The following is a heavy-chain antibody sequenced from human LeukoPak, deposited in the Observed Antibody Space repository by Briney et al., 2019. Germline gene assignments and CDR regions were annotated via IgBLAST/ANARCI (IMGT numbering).Heavy chain of an antibody. J-gene: IGHJ4*02. CDR2: ISYDGSNK. CDR3: ARDGVVMDCSSTSCPPTY. Sequence: PGRSLRLSCAFSGFTFSSYAMHWVREAPGKGLEWGAVISYDGSNKYYADSVKGRFTIYGDNPKNTLYLQMNSLRAEDTAVDYSARDGVVMDCSSTSCPPTYWGQGTLVTVSS. V-gene: IGHV3-30*04. CDR1: GFTFSSYA. D-gene: IGHD2-2*01.